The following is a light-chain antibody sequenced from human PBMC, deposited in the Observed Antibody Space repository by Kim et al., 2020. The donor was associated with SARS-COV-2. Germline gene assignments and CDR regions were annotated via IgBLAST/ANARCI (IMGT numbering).Light chain of an antibody. CDR1: QSVTSY. V-gene: IGKV3-20*01. CDR3: HQYSMSVRT. Sequence: LSPGERATLSCKASQSVTSYLAWFQQKPGQAPRLLIYCASSRATAIPDRFSGSGSGTDFTLTISRLEPEDFAVYYCHQYSMSVRTFGQGTKVDIK. CDR2: CAS. J-gene: IGKJ1*01.